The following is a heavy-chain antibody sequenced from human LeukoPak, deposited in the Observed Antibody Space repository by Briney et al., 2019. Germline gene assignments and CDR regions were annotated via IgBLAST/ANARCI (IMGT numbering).Heavy chain of an antibody. CDR1: GLTFRNYG. V-gene: IGHV3-23*01. J-gene: IGHJ4*02. D-gene: IGHD3-22*01. Sequence: GGSLRLSCVASGLTFRNYGMNWVRQTPGKGLEWVSDISGGGGTTNYADSVKGRFTISRDNSRNTVDLHMNSLRVEDTAVYYCAKQFVYNGGYYYFDNWGQGTLVTVSS. CDR3: AKQFVYNGGYYYFDN. CDR2: ISGGGGTT.